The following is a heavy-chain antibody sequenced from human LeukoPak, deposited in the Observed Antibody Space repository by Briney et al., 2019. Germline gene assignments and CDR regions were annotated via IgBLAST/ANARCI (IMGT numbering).Heavy chain of an antibody. CDR3: TRATGSFYGLGY. D-gene: IGHD1-26*01. CDR1: GFTFSSYW. V-gene: IGHV3-74*01. Sequence: GGSLRLSCAASGFTFSSYWMHWARQAPGKGLLWVSRINSDGSVTTYADSVKGRFTISRDNAKNTLYLQMNSLRAEDTAVYYCTRATGSFYGLGYWGQGTLVTVSS. CDR2: INSDGSVT. J-gene: IGHJ4*02.